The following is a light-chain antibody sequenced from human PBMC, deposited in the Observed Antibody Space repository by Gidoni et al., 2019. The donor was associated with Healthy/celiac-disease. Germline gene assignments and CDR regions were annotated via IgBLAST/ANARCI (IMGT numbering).Light chain of an antibody. CDR3: QKYNSAPWT. J-gene: IGKJ1*01. Sequence: QMTQTPSTLSASVGDRVTITCRASQSISNYLAWYQQKPGKVPKLLIYAASTLQSGVPSRFSGSGSGTDFTLTISSLQPEDVATYYCQKYNSAPWTFGQGTKVEIK. CDR2: AAS. V-gene: IGKV1-27*01. CDR1: QSISNY.